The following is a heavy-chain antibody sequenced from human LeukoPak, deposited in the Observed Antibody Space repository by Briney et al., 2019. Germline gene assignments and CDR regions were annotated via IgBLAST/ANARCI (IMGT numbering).Heavy chain of an antibody. V-gene: IGHV3-30*18. CDR3: RKASIVGATNIRFDP. CDR2: ISYDGSNK. J-gene: IGHJ5*02. Sequence: GGSLRLSCAASGFTFSSYGMHWVRQAPGKGLEWVAVISYDGSNKYYADSVKGRFTISRDNSKNTLYLQMNSLRAEDTAVYYCRKASIVGATNIRFDPWGQGTLVTVSS. CDR1: GFTFSSYG. D-gene: IGHD1-26*01.